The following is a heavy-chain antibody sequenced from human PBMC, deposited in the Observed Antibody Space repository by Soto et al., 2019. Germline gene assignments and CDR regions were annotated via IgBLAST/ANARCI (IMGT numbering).Heavy chain of an antibody. CDR3: ARGGGLYSSAFIDY. Sequence: EVQLVESGGGLIQPGGSLRLSCAASGFTVSSNYMSWVRQAPGKGLEWVSVIYSGGSTYYADSVTGRFTISRDNSKNTLYLQMNSLRAEDTAVYYGARGGGLYSSAFIDYWGQGTLVTVSS. D-gene: IGHD6-19*01. V-gene: IGHV3-53*01. CDR1: GFTVSSNY. CDR2: IYSGGST. J-gene: IGHJ4*02.